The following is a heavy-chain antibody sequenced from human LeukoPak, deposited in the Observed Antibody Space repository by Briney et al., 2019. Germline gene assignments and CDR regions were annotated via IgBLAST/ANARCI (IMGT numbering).Heavy chain of an antibody. CDR1: GGSVSTSDYY. D-gene: IGHD3-3*01. Sequence: SETLSLTCTVSGGSVSTSDYYWGWIRQSPVKGLEWIGDVFYTGKANYNPSLRGRATISIGTSKNQFSLKLTYVTAADSAVYYCARVFASWAQGPLVTVSS. CDR2: VFYTGKA. J-gene: IGHJ4*02. V-gene: IGHV4-39*07. CDR3: ARVFAS.